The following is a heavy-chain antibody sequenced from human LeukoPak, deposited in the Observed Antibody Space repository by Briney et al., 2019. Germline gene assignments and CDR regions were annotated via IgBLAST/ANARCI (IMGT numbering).Heavy chain of an antibody. D-gene: IGHD3-10*01. CDR1: GGSFSGYY. Sequence: SETLSLTCAVYGGSFSGYYWSWIRQPPGKGLEWIGEINHSGSTNYNPSLKSRVTISVDTSKNQFSLKLSSVTAADTAVYYCARGGYYYGSGSSSWFDHWGQGTLVTVSS. V-gene: IGHV4-34*01. J-gene: IGHJ5*02. CDR3: ARGGYYYGSGSSSWFDH. CDR2: INHSGST.